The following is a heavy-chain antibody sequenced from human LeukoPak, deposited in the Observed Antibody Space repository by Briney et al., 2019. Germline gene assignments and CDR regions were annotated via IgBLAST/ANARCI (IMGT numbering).Heavy chain of an antibody. CDR1: GFTFGGYG. CDR3: TRYNNDHFDY. CDR2: IAYDGSRA. J-gene: IGHJ4*02. Sequence: AGGSLRLSCAGSGFTFGGYGMHWFRQTPGKGLEWVAVIAYDGSRAFYAASVKGRFTLSRENSKNTMSVQMDDLRDEDTAVYYCTRYNNDHFDYWGQGTLVTVSS. V-gene: IGHV3-33*01. D-gene: IGHD1-14*01.